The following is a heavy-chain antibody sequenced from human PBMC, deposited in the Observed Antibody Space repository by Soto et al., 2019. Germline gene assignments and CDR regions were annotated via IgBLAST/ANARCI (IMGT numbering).Heavy chain of an antibody. CDR1: GGSISSYY. J-gene: IGHJ5*02. CDR3: ARVPGP. V-gene: IGHV4-59*12. D-gene: IGHD7-27*01. Sequence: PSETLSLTCTVSGGSISSYYWSWIRQPPGKGLEWIGYIYYSGSTNYNPSLKSRDNKSVDRSKNQFSLKLSSVTAADTAVYYCARVPGPWGQGTLVTVSS. CDR2: IYYSGST.